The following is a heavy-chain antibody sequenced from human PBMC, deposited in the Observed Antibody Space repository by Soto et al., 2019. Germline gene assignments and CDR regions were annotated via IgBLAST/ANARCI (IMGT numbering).Heavy chain of an antibody. CDR1: GGSVNTFY. CDR3: ARDWARSNYFDY. J-gene: IGHJ4*02. D-gene: IGHD2-8*01. Sequence: SETLSLTCTVSGGSVNTFYWSWIRQPPGKGLEWVGHVYYTGSTDYNPSLKSRVTISVDTTKNQVSLKLNSVTTADTAVYFCARDWARSNYFDYWGQGTLVTVSS. V-gene: IGHV4-59*02. CDR2: VYYTGST.